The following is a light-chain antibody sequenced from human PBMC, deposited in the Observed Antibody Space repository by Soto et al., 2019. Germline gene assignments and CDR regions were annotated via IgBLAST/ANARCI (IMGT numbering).Light chain of an antibody. Sequence: EIVLTQSPATLSLSPGERATLSCMASQSVSSYLAWYQQKPGQAPRLLIYDASNRATGIPARFGGSGSGTDFTLTISSLEPEDFAVYYCQQRSNWPPWTFGQGTKVDIK. V-gene: IGKV3-11*01. J-gene: IGKJ1*01. CDR2: DAS. CDR1: QSVSSY. CDR3: QQRSNWPPWT.